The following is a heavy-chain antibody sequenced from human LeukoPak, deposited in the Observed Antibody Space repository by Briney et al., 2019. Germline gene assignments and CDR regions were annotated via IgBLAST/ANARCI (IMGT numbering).Heavy chain of an antibody. D-gene: IGHD6-13*01. CDR3: ARQVAASEAYYYYGMDV. J-gene: IGHJ6*02. CDR2: IYPGDSDT. Sequence: GESLKISCKGSGYSFTSYWIGWVRQMPGKGLEWMGIIYPGDSDTRYSPSFQGQVTISADKSISTAYLQWSSLKASDTAMYYCARQVAASEAYYYYGMDVWGQGTTVTVSS. CDR1: GYSFTSYW. V-gene: IGHV5-51*01.